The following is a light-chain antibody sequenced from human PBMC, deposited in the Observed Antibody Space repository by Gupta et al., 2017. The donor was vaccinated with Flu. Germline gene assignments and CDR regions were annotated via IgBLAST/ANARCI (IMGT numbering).Light chain of an antibody. Sequence: EIVMTQSPATLSVSPGERATLSCRASQSVGSKLAWYQQKPGQAPRLLIYGASTRATGITGRFSGSGSGTEFTLTISSLQSEDVALYYCQQYNNWPLYTFGQGTKLEIK. J-gene: IGKJ2*01. CDR2: GAS. CDR3: QQYNNWPLYT. V-gene: IGKV3-15*01. CDR1: QSVGSK.